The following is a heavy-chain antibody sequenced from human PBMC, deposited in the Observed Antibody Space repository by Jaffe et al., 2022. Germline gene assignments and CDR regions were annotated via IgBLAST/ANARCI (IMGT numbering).Heavy chain of an antibody. CDR2: IRYDGSNK. CDR3: AKDPITMVQGVMSFDY. Sequence: QVQLVESGGGVVQPGGSLRLSCAASGFTFSSYGMHWVRQAPGKGLEWVAFIRYDGSNKYYADSVKGRFTISRDNSKNTLYLQMNSLRAEDTAVYYCAKDPITMVQGVMSFDYWGQGTLVTVSS. D-gene: IGHD3-10*01. CDR1: GFTFSSYG. V-gene: IGHV3-30*02. J-gene: IGHJ4*02.